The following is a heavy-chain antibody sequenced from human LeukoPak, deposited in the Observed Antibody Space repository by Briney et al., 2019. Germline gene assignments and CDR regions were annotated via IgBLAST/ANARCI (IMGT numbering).Heavy chain of an antibody. CDR1: GYTFTGYY. V-gene: IGHV1-2*02. J-gene: IGHJ3*02. CDR3: ARGRWDAATSAFDI. D-gene: IGHD1-26*01. CDR2: INPNSGGT. Sequence: ASVKVSCKASGYTFTGYYMHWVRQAPGQGLEWMGWINPNSGGTNYAQKFQGRVTMTRDTSISTAYMELSRLRSDDTAVYYCARGRWDAATSAFDIWGQGTMVTVSS.